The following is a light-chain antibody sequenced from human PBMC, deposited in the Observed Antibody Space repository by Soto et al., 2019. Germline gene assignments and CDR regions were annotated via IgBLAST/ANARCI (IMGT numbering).Light chain of an antibody. J-gene: IGKJ5*01. Sequence: EIVMTQSPATLSVSPGERATLSCRASQSVSSNLAWYQQKPGQAPRLLIYGASTRATGIPVRFSGSASGTEFTLTISSLQSEDSAVYYCHQYNFWPPITFGQGTRLEI. CDR2: GAS. V-gene: IGKV3-15*01. CDR1: QSVSSN. CDR3: HQYNFWPPIT.